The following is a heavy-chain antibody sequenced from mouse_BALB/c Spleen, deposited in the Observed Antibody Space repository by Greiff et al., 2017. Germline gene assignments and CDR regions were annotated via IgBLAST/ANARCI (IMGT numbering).Heavy chain of an antibody. D-gene: IGHD2-3*01. CDR2: ISNGGGST. Sequence: EVQRVESGGGLVQPGGSLKLSCAASGFTFSSYTMSWVRQTPEKRLEWVAYISNGGGSTYYPDTVKGRFTISRDNAKNTLYLQMSSLKSEDTAMYYCARQRGFYDGYSPFAYWGQGTLVTVSA. J-gene: IGHJ3*01. CDR1: GFTFSSYT. CDR3: ARQRGFYDGYSPFAY. V-gene: IGHV5-12-2*01.